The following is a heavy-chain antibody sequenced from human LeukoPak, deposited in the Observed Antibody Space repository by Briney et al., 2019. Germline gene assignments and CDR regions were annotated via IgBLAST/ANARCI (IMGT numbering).Heavy chain of an antibody. CDR1: GYTFTSYD. CDR3: ARMAPFYGSGSYYSCNWFDP. J-gene: IGHJ5*02. Sequence: ASVKVSCKASGYTFTSYDINWVRQATGQGLEWMGWMNPNSGNTGYAQKFQGRVTMTRNTSISTAYMELSSLRSEDTAVYYCARMAPFYGSGSYYSCNWFDPWGQGTLVTVSS. V-gene: IGHV1-8*01. CDR2: MNPNSGNT. D-gene: IGHD3-10*01.